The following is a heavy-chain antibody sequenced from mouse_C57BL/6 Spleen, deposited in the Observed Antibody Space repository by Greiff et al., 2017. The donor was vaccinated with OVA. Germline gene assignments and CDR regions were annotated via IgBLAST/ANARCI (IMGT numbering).Heavy chain of an antibody. Sequence: QVQLQQPGTELVKPGASVKLSCKASGYTFTSYWMHWVKQRPGQGLEWIGNINPSNGGTNYNEKFKSKATLTVDKSSSTAYMHRSSLTSEDSAVYYCARSPGYFAMDYWGQGTSVTVSS. J-gene: IGHJ4*01. CDR3: ARSPGYFAMDY. CDR2: INPSNGGT. V-gene: IGHV1-53*01. CDR1: GYTFTSYW.